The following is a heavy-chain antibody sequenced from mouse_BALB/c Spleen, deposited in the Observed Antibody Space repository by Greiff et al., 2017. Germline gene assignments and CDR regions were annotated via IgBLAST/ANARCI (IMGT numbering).Heavy chain of an antibody. J-gene: IGHJ4*01. Sequence: EVQGVESGGGLVQPGGSRKLSCAASGFTFSSFGMHWVRQAPEKGLEWVAYISSGSSTIYYADTVKGRFTISRDNPKNTLFLQMTSLRSEDTAMYYCARGITTALYAMDYWGQGTSVTVSS. CDR3: ARGITTALYAMDY. CDR2: ISSGSSTI. CDR1: GFTFSSFG. D-gene: IGHD1-2*01. V-gene: IGHV5-17*02.